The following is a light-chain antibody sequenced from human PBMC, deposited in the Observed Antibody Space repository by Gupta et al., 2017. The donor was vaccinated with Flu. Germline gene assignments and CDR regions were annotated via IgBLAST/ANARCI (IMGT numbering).Light chain of an antibody. CDR3: QQDSDFPWT. CDR1: QSISSW. V-gene: IGKV1-5*03. J-gene: IGKJ1*01. Sequence: DIQMTQSPSTLSASVGDRVTITCRASQSISSWLAWYQQKPGQAPKLLIYKASSLESGVPSRFSGSGSGTEFTLTISSLQPDDFETYYCQQDSDFPWTFGQGTKVEIK. CDR2: KAS.